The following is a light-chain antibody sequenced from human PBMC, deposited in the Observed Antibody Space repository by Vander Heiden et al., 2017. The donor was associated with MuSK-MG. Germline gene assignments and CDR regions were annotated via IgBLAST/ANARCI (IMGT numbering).Light chain of an antibody. Sequence: QSALTQPLSVSGSPGQRGTISCTGSRSNTGEGYDLNWYQQRPGTAPKLLVVGNTKRPSGVPDRFSGSKSGTSAYLAITGLQAGDEADYYCQSYDSSLSRSVFGGGTKLTVL. CDR3: QSYDSSLSRSV. CDR1: RSNTGEGYD. V-gene: IGLV1-40*01. J-gene: IGLJ2*01. CDR2: GNT.